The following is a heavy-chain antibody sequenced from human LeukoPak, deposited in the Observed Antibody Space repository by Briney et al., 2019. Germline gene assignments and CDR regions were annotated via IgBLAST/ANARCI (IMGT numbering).Heavy chain of an antibody. D-gene: IGHD6-13*01. CDR2: INPNSGGT. CDR1: GYTFTGYY. Sequence: ASVKVSCKASGYTFTGYYMHWVRQAPGQGLEWMGWINPNSGGTNYAQRLQGRVTMTTDTSTSTAYMELRSLRSDDTAVYYCARGSSSWYVRDRYYYYYYYMDVWGKGTTVTVSS. J-gene: IGHJ6*03. V-gene: IGHV1-2*02. CDR3: ARGSSSWYVRDRYYYYYYYMDV.